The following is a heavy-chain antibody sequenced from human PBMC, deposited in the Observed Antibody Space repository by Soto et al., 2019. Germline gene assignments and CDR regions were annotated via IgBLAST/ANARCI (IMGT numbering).Heavy chain of an antibody. CDR2: IYYSGST. D-gene: IGHD2-2*02. CDR1: GGSISSGGYY. CDR3: ARGVVVVVPAAIRRGDYYYYGMDV. V-gene: IGHV4-31*03. Sequence: KTSETLSLTCTVSGGSISSGGYYWSWIRQHPGKGLEWIGYIYYSGSTYYNPSLKSRVTISVDTSKNQFSLKLSSVTAADTAVYYCARGVVVVVPAAIRRGDYYYYGMDVWGQGTTVTVSS. J-gene: IGHJ6*02.